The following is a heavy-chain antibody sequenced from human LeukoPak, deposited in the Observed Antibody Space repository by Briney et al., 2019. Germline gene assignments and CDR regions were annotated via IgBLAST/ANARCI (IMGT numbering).Heavy chain of an antibody. CDR2: IKQDGSDR. CDR3: VRNLAVAGTCFDS. V-gene: IGHV3-7*03. D-gene: IGHD6-19*01. J-gene: IGHJ4*02. CDR1: GLTFRNYW. Sequence: GGSLRLSCAASGLTFRNYWMSWVRQAPGTGLEWVANIKQDGSDRNYVTSVRGRFTISRDNAESSLYLQMNSLRAEDTALYYCVRNLAVAGTCFDSWGQGTLVTVSS.